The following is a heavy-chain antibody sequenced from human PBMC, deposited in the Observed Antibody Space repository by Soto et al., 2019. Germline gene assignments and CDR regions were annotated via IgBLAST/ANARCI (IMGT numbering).Heavy chain of an antibody. CDR2: IYYSGST. D-gene: IGHD2-2*01. CDR3: AGAQRIVVVPAAMGWFDP. J-gene: IGHJ5*02. Sequence: PSETLSLTCTVSGGSISSSLYYWGWIRQPPGKGLEWIGSIYYSGSTSYNPSLKSRVTISVDTSKNQFSLKLSSVTAADTAVYYCAGAQRIVVVPAAMGWFDPWGQGTLVTVSS. CDR1: GGSISSSLYY. V-gene: IGHV4-39*01.